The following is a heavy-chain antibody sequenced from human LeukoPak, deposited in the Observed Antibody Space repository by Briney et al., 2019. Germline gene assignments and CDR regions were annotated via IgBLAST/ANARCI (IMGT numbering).Heavy chain of an antibody. CDR3: ARVNTVWSGYPFDY. D-gene: IGHD3-3*01. CDR1: GFTFSSYS. J-gene: IGHJ4*02. CDR2: ISSSSSYI. Sequence: GGSLRLSCAASGFTFSSYSMNWVRQAPGKGLEWVSSISSSSSYIYYADSVKGRFTISRDNAKNSLYLQMNSLRAEDTAVYYCARVNTVWSGYPFDYWGQGTLVTVSS. V-gene: IGHV3-21*01.